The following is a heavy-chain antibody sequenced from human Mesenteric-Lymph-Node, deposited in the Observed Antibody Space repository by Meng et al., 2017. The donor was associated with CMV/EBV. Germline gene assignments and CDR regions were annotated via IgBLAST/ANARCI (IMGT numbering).Heavy chain of an antibody. CDR1: GYSFTSYG. CDR3: AKVPPWGSWWLADDVFDV. Sequence: ASVKVSCKASGYSFTSYGITWIRQAPGQGLEWMGWVSGYNGNTKYAQKFQDRVTMTAETSTTTAYMELTSLVSDDTAVYFCAKVPPWGSWWLADDVFDVWGQGTLVTVSS. V-gene: IGHV1-18*01. CDR2: VSGYNGNT. D-gene: IGHD2-15*01. J-gene: IGHJ3*01.